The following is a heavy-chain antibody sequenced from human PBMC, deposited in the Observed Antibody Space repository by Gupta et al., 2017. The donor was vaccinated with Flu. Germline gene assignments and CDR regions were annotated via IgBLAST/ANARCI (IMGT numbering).Heavy chain of an antibody. Sequence: EVQLVESGGGLIQPGGSLRLSCAASGFTVSSNYMSWVRQAPGKGLEWVSVIYSGGSTYYADSVKGRFTISRDNSKNTLYLQMNSLRAEDTAVYYCARHTNWNDDGVWGHYYYYYYMDVWGKGTTVTVSS. CDR2: IYSGGST. V-gene: IGHV3-53*01. D-gene: IGHD1-1*01. CDR3: ARHTNWNDDGVWGHYYYYYYMDV. CDR1: GFTVSSNY. J-gene: IGHJ6*03.